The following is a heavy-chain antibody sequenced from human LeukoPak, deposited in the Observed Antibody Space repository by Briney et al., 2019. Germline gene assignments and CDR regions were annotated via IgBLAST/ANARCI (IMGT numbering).Heavy chain of an antibody. Sequence: PSETLSLTCTVSGGSISSSSYYWGWIRQPPGKGLEWIGSIYYSGSTYYNPSLKSRVTISVDTSKNQFSLKLSSVTAADTAVYYCARTGWSPLYYYYMDVWGKGTTVTVSS. CDR2: IYYSGST. CDR1: GGSISSSSYY. J-gene: IGHJ6*03. D-gene: IGHD1-14*01. V-gene: IGHV4-39*07. CDR3: ARTGWSPLYYYYMDV.